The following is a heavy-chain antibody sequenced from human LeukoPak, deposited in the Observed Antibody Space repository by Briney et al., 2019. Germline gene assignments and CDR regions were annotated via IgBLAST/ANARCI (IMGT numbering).Heavy chain of an antibody. V-gene: IGHV3-21*01. CDR1: GFTFSSYS. CDR3: ARAKALSTAFDI. Sequence: GGSLRLSCAASGFTFSSYSMNWVRQAPGKGLEWVSSISSSSSYIYYADSVKGRFTISRDNAKNSLYLQMNSLRAEDTAVYYCARAKALSTAFDIWSQGTMVTVSS. J-gene: IGHJ3*02. CDR2: ISSSSSYI.